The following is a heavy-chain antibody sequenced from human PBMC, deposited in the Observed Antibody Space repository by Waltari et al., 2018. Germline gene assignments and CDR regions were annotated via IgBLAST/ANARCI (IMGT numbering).Heavy chain of an antibody. D-gene: IGHD6-13*01. CDR2: TNHDGSGK. V-gene: IGHV3-7*01. CDR3: ATSRDAAGND. Sequence: EVQLVESGGGLVQPGGSLRLSCATSGFTLTNYWRSWFRQAPGKGVVWLANTNHDGSGKFFLGSVKGRFTISRDNAKKSVYLQMNSLTGEDTAVYYCATSRDAAGNDWGQGTLVTVSS. J-gene: IGHJ4*02. CDR1: GFTLTNYW.